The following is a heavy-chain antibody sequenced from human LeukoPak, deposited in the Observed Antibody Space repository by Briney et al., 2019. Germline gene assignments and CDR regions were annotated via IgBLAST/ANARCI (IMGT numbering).Heavy chain of an antibody. CDR3: ARDRGTVLRFLEWSPYFDY. Sequence: GASVKVSCKASGGTFSSYAISWVRQAPGQGLEWMGRIIPILGIANYAQKFQGRVTITADESTSTAYMELSSLRSEDTAVYYCARDRGTVLRFLEWSPYFDYWGQGTLVTVSS. CDR1: GGTFSSYA. CDR2: IIPILGIA. J-gene: IGHJ4*02. D-gene: IGHD3-3*01. V-gene: IGHV1-69*04.